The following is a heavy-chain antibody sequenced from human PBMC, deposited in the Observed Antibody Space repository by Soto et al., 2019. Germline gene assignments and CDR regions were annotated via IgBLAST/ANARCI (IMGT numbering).Heavy chain of an antibody. CDR1: GGSISSGGYY. D-gene: IGHD6-19*01. V-gene: IGHV4-31*03. CDR2: IYYSGST. CDR3: AREWKEYSSGHFDY. Sequence: SETLSLTYTVSGGSISSGGYYWSWIRQHPGKGLEWIGYIYYSGSTYYNPSLKSRVTISVDTSKNQFSLKLSSVTAADTAVYYCAREWKEYSSGHFDYWGQGTLVTVS. J-gene: IGHJ4*02.